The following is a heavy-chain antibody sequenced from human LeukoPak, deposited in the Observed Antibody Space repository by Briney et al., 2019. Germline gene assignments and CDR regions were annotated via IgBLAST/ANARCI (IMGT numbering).Heavy chain of an antibody. D-gene: IGHD3-3*02. V-gene: IGHV1-8*01. Sequence: ASVKVSCKASGYTFTSYDFNWVRQATGQRPEWMGWMSPNSGDTGYAQKFQGRVTITADESTSTAYMELSSLRSEDTAVYYCARGHDSRPFFIGVFDNWFDPWGQGTLVTVSS. CDR1: GYTFTSYD. CDR3: ARGHDSRPFFIGVFDNWFDP. J-gene: IGHJ5*02. CDR2: MSPNSGDT.